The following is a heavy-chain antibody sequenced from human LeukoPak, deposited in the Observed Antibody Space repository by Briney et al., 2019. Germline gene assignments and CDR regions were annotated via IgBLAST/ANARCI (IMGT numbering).Heavy chain of an antibody. CDR1: GFTVSDYS. V-gene: IGHV3-21*06. CDR3: VRDYD. D-gene: IGHD3-16*01. Sequence: GGSLRLSCAASGFTVSDYSINWVPPAPGKGLGWVSSIGGIGTYIYYPDSVKGRFTISRDNAKNSLFLQMNGLRAEDAAVYYCVRDYDWGRGTMVTVSS. J-gene: IGHJ4*02. CDR2: IGGIGTYI.